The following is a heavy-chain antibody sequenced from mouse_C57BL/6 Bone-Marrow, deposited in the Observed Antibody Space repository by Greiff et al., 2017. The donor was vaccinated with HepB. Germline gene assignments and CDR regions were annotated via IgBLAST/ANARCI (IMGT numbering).Heavy chain of an antibody. V-gene: IGHV1-81*01. D-gene: IGHD2-4*01. J-gene: IGHJ2*01. CDR1: GFTFTSYG. CDR3: ARFTTMITFDY. CDR2: IYPRSGNT. Sequence: QVQLKQSGAELARPGASVKLSCKASGFTFTSYGISWVKQRTGQGLEWIGEIYPRSGNTYYNEKFKGKATLTADKSSSTAYMELSSLTSEDSAVYFCARFTTMITFDYWGQGTTLTVSS.